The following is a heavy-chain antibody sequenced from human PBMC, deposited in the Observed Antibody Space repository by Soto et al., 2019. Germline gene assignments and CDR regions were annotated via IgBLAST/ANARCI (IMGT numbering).Heavy chain of an antibody. D-gene: IGHD3-16*01. CDR1: GFTVRSNY. CDR3: ARVSSLFGY. J-gene: IGHJ4*02. CDR2: IYSSGNT. V-gene: IGHV3-53*02. Sequence: EVQLVETGGSLIQPGGSLRLSRAVSGFTVRSNYMSWVRQAPGKGLEWVSIIYSSGNTYYADSVKGRFTMSRDTSNNTVFLQMSSLRAEDTAVYYCARVSSLFGYWGQGTLVTVSS.